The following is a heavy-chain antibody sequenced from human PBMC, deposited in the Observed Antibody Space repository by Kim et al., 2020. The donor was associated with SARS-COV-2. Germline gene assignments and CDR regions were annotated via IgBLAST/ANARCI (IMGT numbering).Heavy chain of an antibody. CDR2: INHSGST. J-gene: IGHJ4*02. CDR3: ARGDIAARKRD. Sequence: SETLSLTCGVYGGSVSGYYWSWIRQPPGKGLEWIGEINHSGSTSYNPSLKSRVTMSLDTSKNQFSLRLGSVTAADTAVYSCARGDIAARKRDWGPGTLAT. V-gene: IGHV4-34*01. D-gene: IGHD6-6*01. CDR1: GGSVSGYY.